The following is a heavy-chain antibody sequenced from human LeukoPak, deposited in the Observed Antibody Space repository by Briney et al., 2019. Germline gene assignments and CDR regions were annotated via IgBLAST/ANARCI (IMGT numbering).Heavy chain of an antibody. CDR2: IKQDGSEK. Sequence: GGSLRLSFAASGFTFSSYWMSWVRQAPGKGLEWVANIKQDGSEKYYVDSVKGRFTISRGNAKNSLYLQMNSLRAEDTAVYYCARVAAAGHFDYWGQGTLVTVSS. CDR1: GFTFSSYW. V-gene: IGHV3-7*03. CDR3: ARVAAAGHFDY. J-gene: IGHJ4*02. D-gene: IGHD6-13*01.